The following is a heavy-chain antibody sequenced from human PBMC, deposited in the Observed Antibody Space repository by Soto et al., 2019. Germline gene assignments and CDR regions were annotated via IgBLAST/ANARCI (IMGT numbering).Heavy chain of an antibody. D-gene: IGHD6-13*01. J-gene: IGHJ5*02. CDR2: IYYSGST. CDR1: GGSISSYY. V-gene: IGHV4-59*01. Sequence: PSETLPLTCTVSGGSISSYYWSLIRQPPGKGLEWIGYIYYSGSTNYNPSLKSRVTISVDTSKNQFSLKLSSVAAADTAVYYCARVEAAAGTGWFDPWGQGSLVT. CDR3: ARVEAAAGTGWFDP.